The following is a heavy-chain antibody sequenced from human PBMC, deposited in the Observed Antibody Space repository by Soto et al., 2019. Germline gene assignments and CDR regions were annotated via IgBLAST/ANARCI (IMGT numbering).Heavy chain of an antibody. D-gene: IGHD3-22*01. CDR3: ASGYYDSSGYSIAY. Sequence: QVQLVQSGAEVRKPGSSVKVSCQSFGGSFSSYAFSWVRQAPGQGLEWMGGLIVILGTTNYAQKFKGRVTFTADESTSTAYMEVSSLESEDTAIYYCASGYYDSSGYSIAYWGQGTQVTVSS. CDR1: GGSFSSYA. J-gene: IGHJ4*02. CDR2: LIVILGTT. V-gene: IGHV1-69*01.